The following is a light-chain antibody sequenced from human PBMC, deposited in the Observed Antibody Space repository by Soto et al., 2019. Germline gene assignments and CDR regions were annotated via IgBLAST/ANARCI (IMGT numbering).Light chain of an antibody. J-gene: IGKJ1*01. CDR1: QSVSSSY. V-gene: IGKV3-20*01. CDR3: QQYSSDWT. CDR2: GAS. Sequence: EIVMTQSPGTLSLSPGERATISGRASQSVSSSYLAWYQQKPGQAPRLLIYGASSRATGIPDRFSGSGSGTEFTLTISSLQPDDFATYYCQQYSSDWTSAQVTKVDNK.